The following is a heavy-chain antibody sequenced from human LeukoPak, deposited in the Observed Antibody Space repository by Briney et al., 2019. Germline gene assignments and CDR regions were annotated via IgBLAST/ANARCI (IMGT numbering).Heavy chain of an antibody. CDR1: GGSISSYY. D-gene: IGHD6-13*01. J-gene: IGHJ4*02. CDR2: IYYSGST. CDR3: ARAGYSSSWMSGY. V-gene: IGHV4-59*08. Sequence: SETLSLTCTVSGGSISSYYWSWIRQPPGKGLEWIGYIYYSGSTNYNPSLKSRVTISVDTSKNQFSLKLSSVTAADTAVYYCARAGYSSSWMSGYWGQGTLVTVSS.